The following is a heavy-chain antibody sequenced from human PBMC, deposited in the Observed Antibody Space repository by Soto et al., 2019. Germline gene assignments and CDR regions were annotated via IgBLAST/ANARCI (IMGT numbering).Heavy chain of an antibody. CDR3: AERPGRV. Sequence: EVQLLESGGGLVQPGGSLRLSCAASGFTFSSYAMNWVRQAPGKGLEWVSAISGSGGTTYYADSVKGRFTVSRDNSKNTLYLQMNSLRAEATAVYYCAERPGRVWGQGTLVTVSS. J-gene: IGHJ4*02. CDR1: GFTFSSYA. V-gene: IGHV3-23*01. CDR2: ISGSGGTT. D-gene: IGHD3-10*01.